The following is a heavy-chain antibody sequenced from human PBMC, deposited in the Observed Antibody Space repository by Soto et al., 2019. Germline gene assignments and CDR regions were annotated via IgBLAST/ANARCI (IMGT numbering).Heavy chain of an antibody. Sequence: EVQLVESGGDLVQPGGSLRLSCVASGFTFSPYWMSWVRQAPGRGLQWVATINNDGSEKYYADSVKGRFTISRDNARDSLYLQWTSLRAEDTALYYCARGSNQDYWGQGTLVAVSS. CDR3: ARGSNQDY. V-gene: IGHV3-7*03. CDR1: GFTFSPYW. CDR2: INNDGSEK. J-gene: IGHJ4*02. D-gene: IGHD2-8*01.